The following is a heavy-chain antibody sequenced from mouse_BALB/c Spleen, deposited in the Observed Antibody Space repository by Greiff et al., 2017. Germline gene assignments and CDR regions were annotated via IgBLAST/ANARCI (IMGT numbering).Heavy chain of an antibody. CDR1: GYTFTSYY. Sequence: SGAELVKPGASVKLSCKASGYTFTSYYMYWVKQRPGQGLEWIGEINPSNGGTNFNEKFKSKATLTVDKSSSTAYMQLSSLTSEDSAVYYCTRAYDYDSAWFAYWGQGTLVTVSA. J-gene: IGHJ3*01. D-gene: IGHD2-4*01. V-gene: IGHV1S81*02. CDR2: INPSNGGT. CDR3: TRAYDYDSAWFAY.